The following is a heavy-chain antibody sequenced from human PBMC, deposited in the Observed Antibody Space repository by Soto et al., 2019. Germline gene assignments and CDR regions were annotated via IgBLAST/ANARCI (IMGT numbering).Heavy chain of an antibody. Sequence: EVQLLESGGGLVQPGGSLRLSCVGSGIEFSNYAMSWVRQAPGKGLEWVSIVSASGRSRYHADSVKGRFTISRDNSKNTLYLHMANLSADDTAVYYCAKDGNWLDVYYDVWGQGTPVTVSS. V-gene: IGHV3-23*01. CDR2: VSASGRSR. CDR3: AKDGNWLDVYYDV. D-gene: IGHD3-16*01. CDR1: GIEFSNYA. J-gene: IGHJ4*02.